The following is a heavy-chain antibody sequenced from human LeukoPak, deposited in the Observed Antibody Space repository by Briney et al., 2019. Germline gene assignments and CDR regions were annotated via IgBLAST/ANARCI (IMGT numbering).Heavy chain of an antibody. V-gene: IGHV3-23*01. D-gene: IGHD3-3*01. J-gene: IGHJ4*02. CDR1: GFTFSSYA. CDR2: ISGSGGST. Sequence: GGSLRLSCAASGFTFSSYAMSWVRQAPGQGLEWVSAISGSGGSTYYADSVKGRFTISRDNSTNTLYLQMNSLRAEDTAVYYCAKGSFWSGSADYFDYWGQGTLVTVSS. CDR3: AKGSFWSGSADYFDY.